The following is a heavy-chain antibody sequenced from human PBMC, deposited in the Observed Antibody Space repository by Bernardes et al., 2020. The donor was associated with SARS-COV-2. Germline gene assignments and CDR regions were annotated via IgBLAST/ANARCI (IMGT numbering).Heavy chain of an antibody. CDR1: GDTVSSTTAS. CDR3: AGASITIVPGPLGLGPWGYKFKGMDV. D-gene: IGHD3-10*01. V-gene: IGHV6-1*01. CDR2: TYFRSRRST. J-gene: IGHJ6*02. Sequence: QTPSLTPAVSGDTVSSTTASWNSIRQSPSRGLEWLGGTYFRSRRSTAYALSVKSRITINPDTSKNQFSLQLNSLTPEDTAVYYCAGASITIVPGPLGLGPWGYKFKGMDVWGQGTTVTVSS.